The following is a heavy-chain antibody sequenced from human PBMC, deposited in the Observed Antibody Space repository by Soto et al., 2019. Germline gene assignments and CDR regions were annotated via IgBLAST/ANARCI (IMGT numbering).Heavy chain of an antibody. D-gene: IGHD6-19*01. J-gene: IGHJ4*02. Sequence: SETLSLTCAVSGGSISSSNWWSWVRQPPGKGLEWIGEIYHSGSTNYNPSLKSRVTISVDKSKNQFSLKLSSMTAADTAVYYCARASDGIAVAGAEYYFDYWGQGTLVTVSS. CDR2: IYHSGST. CDR1: GGSISSSNW. CDR3: ARASDGIAVAGAEYYFDY. V-gene: IGHV4-4*02.